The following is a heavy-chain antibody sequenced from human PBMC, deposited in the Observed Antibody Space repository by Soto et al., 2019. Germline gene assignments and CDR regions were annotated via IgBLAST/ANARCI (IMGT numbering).Heavy chain of an antibody. CDR1: GYTFSNHW. D-gene: IGHD1-1*01. V-gene: IGHV5-51*01. CDR2: IYPDDSDT. Sequence: PGESLKISCQASGYTFSNHWIGWVRQMPGKGLEWMSIIYPDDSDTRISPSFQGQVTLSADKSISTAYLQWSSLRAPDTAMYYCAAGHTTGLDGFDLWGQGTMVTVSS. J-gene: IGHJ3*01. CDR3: AAGHTTGLDGFDL.